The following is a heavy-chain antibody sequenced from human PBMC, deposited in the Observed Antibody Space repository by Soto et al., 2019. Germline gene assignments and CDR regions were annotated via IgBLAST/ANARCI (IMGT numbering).Heavy chain of an antibody. D-gene: IGHD1-1*01. J-gene: IGHJ4*02. CDR3: AREKLERESNFDY. Sequence: GGSLRLSCAASGFTFSSYAMHWVRQAPGKGLEWVAVISYDGSNKYYADSVKGRFTISRDNSKNTLYLQMNSLRSDDTAVYYCAREKLERESNFDYWGQGTLVTVSS. V-gene: IGHV3-30-3*01. CDR1: GFTFSSYA. CDR2: ISYDGSNK.